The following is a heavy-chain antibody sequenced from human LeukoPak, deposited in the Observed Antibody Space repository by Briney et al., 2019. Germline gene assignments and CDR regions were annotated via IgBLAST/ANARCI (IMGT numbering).Heavy chain of an antibody. CDR2: IYHSGST. V-gene: IGHV4-38-2*02. J-gene: IGHJ4*02. CDR3: ARVNPWGEDFDY. Sequence: SSETLSLTCTVSGGSISSYYWSWIRQPPGKGLEWIGSIYHSGSTYYNPSLKSRVTISIDTSKDQFSLKLSSVTAADTAVYYCARVNPWGEDFDYWGQGTLVTVSS. CDR1: GGSISSYY. D-gene: IGHD2-21*01.